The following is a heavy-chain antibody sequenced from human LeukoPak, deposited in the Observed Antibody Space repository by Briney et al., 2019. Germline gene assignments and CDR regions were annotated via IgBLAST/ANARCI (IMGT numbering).Heavy chain of an antibody. V-gene: IGHV4-30-4*01. CDR1: GVSISSGDYY. CDR3: ARDENHYDILTGYYNVDYHFGIYV. CDR2: ISYSGTT. Sequence: PSETLSLTCSVSGVSISSGDYYWSWIRQPPGKGLEWIGHISYSGTTHYNPFLKSRVTISADASKNHFSLKMSSVTAADTAVYYCARDENHYDILTGYYNVDYHFGIYVWGQGTTVTVSS. D-gene: IGHD3-9*01. J-gene: IGHJ6*02.